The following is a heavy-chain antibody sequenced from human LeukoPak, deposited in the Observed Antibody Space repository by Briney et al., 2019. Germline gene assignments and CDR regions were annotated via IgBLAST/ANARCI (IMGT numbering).Heavy chain of an antibody. J-gene: IGHJ4*02. D-gene: IGHD1-7*01. Sequence: GGSLRLSGAASGFTFSSYWIHWVRQVPGKGLVWVSRIDYDGSITNYADSVKGRFTISRDNARNTLYLQMNSLRVDDTAVYYCVKDLGGNYDYWGQGTLVTVSS. V-gene: IGHV3-74*01. CDR1: GFTFSSYW. CDR3: VKDLGGNYDY. CDR2: IDYDGSIT.